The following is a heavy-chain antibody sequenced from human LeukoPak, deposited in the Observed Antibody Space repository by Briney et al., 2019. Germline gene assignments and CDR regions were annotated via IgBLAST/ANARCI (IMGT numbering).Heavy chain of an antibody. D-gene: IGHD6-6*01. CDR2: ISGSGIST. J-gene: IGHJ4*02. CDR1: GFTFNNYA. Sequence: PGGSLRLSCAASGFTFNNYAMSWVRQAPGKGLECVSAISGSGISTYYADSVKGRFTISRDNSKNTLYLQMNSLRAEDTAVYYCVPRDPSRAGYWGQGTLVTVSS. CDR3: VPRDPSRAGY. V-gene: IGHV3-23*01.